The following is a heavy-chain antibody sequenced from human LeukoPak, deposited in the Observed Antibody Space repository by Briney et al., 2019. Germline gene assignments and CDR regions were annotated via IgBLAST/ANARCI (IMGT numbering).Heavy chain of an antibody. V-gene: IGHV3-64*01. CDR1: GFTFSSYA. J-gene: IGHJ4*02. CDR3: ARDGDTAFDY. Sequence: PGGSLRLSCAASGFTFSSYAMHWVRQAPGKGLEYVSAISSNGGSTYYANSVKGRFTISRDNSKNTLYLQMGSLRAEDTAVYYCARDGDTAFDYWGQGTLVTVSS. D-gene: IGHD7-27*01. CDR2: ISSNGGST.